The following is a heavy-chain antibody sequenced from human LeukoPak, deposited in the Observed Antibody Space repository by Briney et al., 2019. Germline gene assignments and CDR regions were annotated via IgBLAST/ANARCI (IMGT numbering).Heavy chain of an antibody. Sequence: ASVKVSCKASRYTSTGYHFHWVRQAPGQGLEWMGWIDPNNGGTLSAQKFQGRVTMTRDTSISTAYMELSRLRSDDTAVYYCALVYSSGWYYFDYWGQGTLVTVSS. J-gene: IGHJ4*02. D-gene: IGHD6-19*01. CDR3: ALVYSSGWYYFDY. CDR1: RYTSTGYH. V-gene: IGHV1-2*02. CDR2: IDPNNGGT.